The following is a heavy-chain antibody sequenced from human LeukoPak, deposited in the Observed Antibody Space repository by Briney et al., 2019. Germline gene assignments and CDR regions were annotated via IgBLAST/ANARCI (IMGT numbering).Heavy chain of an antibody. Sequence: ASVKVSCKASGYTFTSYGISWVRQAPGQGLEWMGWISGYNGNTNYAQKLQGRVTMTTDTSTSTAYMELRSLRSDDTAVYYCASSRYCSGGSCYGAHYYYYYYMDVWGKGATVTVSS. D-gene: IGHD2-15*01. CDR2: ISGYNGNT. CDR3: ASSRYCSGGSCYGAHYYYYYYMDV. J-gene: IGHJ6*03. CDR1: GYTFTSYG. V-gene: IGHV1-18*01.